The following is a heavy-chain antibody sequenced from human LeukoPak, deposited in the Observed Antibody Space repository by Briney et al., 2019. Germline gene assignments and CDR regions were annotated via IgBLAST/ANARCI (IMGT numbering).Heavy chain of an antibody. Sequence: SETLSLTCTVSGGSISSYYWSWIRQPAGEGLEWIGRIYTSGGTNYNPSLKSRVTMSVDTSKNQFSLKLSSVTAADTAVYYCAGAYYYDSSGYIYAFDIWGQGTMVTVSS. D-gene: IGHD3-22*01. CDR1: GGSISSYY. J-gene: IGHJ3*02. V-gene: IGHV4-4*07. CDR2: IYTSGGT. CDR3: AGAYYYDSSGYIYAFDI.